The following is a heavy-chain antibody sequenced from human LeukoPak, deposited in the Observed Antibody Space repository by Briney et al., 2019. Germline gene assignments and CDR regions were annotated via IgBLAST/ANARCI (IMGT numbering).Heavy chain of an antibody. J-gene: IGHJ4*02. D-gene: IGHD4-23*01. CDR1: GGSISSGGYY. V-gene: IGHV4-31*03. Sequence: PSQTLSLTCTVSGGSISSGGYYWRWIRQHPGKGLEWIGYIYYSGSTYYNPSLKSRVTISVDTSKNQYSLKLSSVTAADTAVYYCAREGGDYGGNSGYWGQGTLVTVSS. CDR2: IYYSGST. CDR3: AREGGDYGGNSGY.